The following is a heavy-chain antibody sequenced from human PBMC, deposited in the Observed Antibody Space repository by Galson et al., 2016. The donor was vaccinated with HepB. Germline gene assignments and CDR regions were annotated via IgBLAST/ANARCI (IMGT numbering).Heavy chain of an antibody. CDR1: GFTFDDYA. D-gene: IGHD3-22*01. Sequence: SLRLSCAASGFTFDDYAMHWVRRGPGEGLEWVSGINWNRASIAYADSVKGRFAISRDNAKNSLYLQMNSLRAEDTALYYCAKSGLVITSPFDHWGQGTLVTVSS. J-gene: IGHJ4*02. CDR3: AKSGLVITSPFDH. CDR2: INWNRASI. V-gene: IGHV3-9*01.